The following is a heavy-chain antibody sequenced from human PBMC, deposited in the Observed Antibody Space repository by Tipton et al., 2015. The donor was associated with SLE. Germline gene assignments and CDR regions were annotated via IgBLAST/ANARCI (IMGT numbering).Heavy chain of an antibody. V-gene: IGHV4-39*07. Sequence: TLSLTCTVSGGSISSSSYYWGWIRQPPGKGLEWIGSIYYSGSTNYNPSLKSRVTISVDTSKNQFSLKVSSVTAADTAVYYCARGGGDRGAYYYYGMDVWGQGTTVTVSS. J-gene: IGHJ6*02. D-gene: IGHD2-21*02. CDR1: GGSISSSSYY. CDR2: IYYSGST. CDR3: ARGGGDRGAYYYYGMDV.